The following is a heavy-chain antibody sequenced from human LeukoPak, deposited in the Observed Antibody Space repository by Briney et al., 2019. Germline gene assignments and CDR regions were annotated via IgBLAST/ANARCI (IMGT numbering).Heavy chain of an antibody. V-gene: IGHV1-24*01. J-gene: IGHJ4*02. D-gene: IGHD2-15*01. CDR1: GYTHTELS. CDR3: ATDLLNCSGGSCYFRHSFDY. CDR2: FDPEDGET. Sequence: ASVKVSCKVSGYTHTELSMHWVRQAPGKGLEWMGGFDPEDGETIYAQKFQGRVTMTEDTSTDTAYMELSSLRSEDTAVYYCATDLLNCSGGSCYFRHSFDYWGQGTLVTVSS.